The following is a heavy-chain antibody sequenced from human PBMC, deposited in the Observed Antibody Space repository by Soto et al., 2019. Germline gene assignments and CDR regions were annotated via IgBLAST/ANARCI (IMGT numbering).Heavy chain of an antibody. D-gene: IGHD3-10*01. J-gene: IGHJ3*02. Sequence: GGSLRLSCSASGFSFTSYTMNWVRQAPGKGLEWVASISAGGRSIYYADSLKGRSTVSRDNAKSSLYLQMNSLRAEDTAVYYCARSTPGNPFDIWGQGTMVTVSS. CDR3: ARSTPGNPFDI. CDR2: ISAGGRSI. CDR1: GFSFTSYT. V-gene: IGHV3-21*01.